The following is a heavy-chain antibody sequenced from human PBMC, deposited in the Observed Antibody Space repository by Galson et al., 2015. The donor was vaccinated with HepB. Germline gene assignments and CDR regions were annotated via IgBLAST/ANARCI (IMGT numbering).Heavy chain of an antibody. CDR1: GLTVSNNY. Sequence: SLRLSCAASGLTVSNNYMTWVRQAPGKGLEWVSIIYSDGTAYYTDSVKGRFTISRHNSINTVYLQLNGLRPDDTAAYYCARSSTIFGGRDSHYYGMDVWGQGTTVTVSS. J-gene: IGHJ6*02. CDR2: IYSDGTA. V-gene: IGHV3-53*04. D-gene: IGHD3-3*01. CDR3: ARSSTIFGGRDSHYYGMDV.